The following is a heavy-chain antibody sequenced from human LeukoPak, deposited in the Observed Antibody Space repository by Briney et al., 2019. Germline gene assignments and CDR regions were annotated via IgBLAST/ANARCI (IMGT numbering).Heavy chain of an antibody. CDR3: AVVTTAPKLGAFDI. J-gene: IGHJ3*02. CDR2: ISPYKGKT. V-gene: IGHV1-18*01. Sequence: ASVKVSCKASGYNFMTYGISWVRQAPGQGLEWMGWISPYKGKTSYGQKFQGRITMTTDTSTSTAYMDLTSLRSDDTAVYYCAVVTTAPKLGAFDIWGQGTMVTVSS. CDR1: GYNFMTYG. D-gene: IGHD4-17*01.